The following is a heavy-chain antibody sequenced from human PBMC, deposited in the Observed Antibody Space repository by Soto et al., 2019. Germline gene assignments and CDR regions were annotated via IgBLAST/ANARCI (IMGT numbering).Heavy chain of an antibody. CDR3: AREKLAAAGLFAY. CDR1: GGTFSSYT. Sequence: GASVKVSCKASGGTFSSYTISWVRQAPGQGLEWMGRIIPILGIANYAQKFQGRVTITADKSTSTAYMELSSLRSEDTAVYYCAREKLAAAGLFAYWGQGTLVTVSS. J-gene: IGHJ4*02. V-gene: IGHV1-69*04. D-gene: IGHD6-13*01. CDR2: IIPILGIA.